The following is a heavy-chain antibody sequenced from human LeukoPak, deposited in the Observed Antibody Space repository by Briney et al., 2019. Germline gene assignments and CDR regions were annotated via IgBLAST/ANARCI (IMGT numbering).Heavy chain of an antibody. CDR2: ISGSGGGT. Sequence: PGGSLRLSCAASGFTFNSYGMNWVRQAPGKGLEWVSAISGSGGGTYYADSVKGRFTISRDNSKNTLYLQMNSLRAEDTAVYYCAKDWCSGGSCYPDAFDIWGQGTMVTVSS. D-gene: IGHD2-15*01. V-gene: IGHV3-23*01. CDR3: AKDWCSGGSCYPDAFDI. CDR1: GFTFNSYG. J-gene: IGHJ3*02.